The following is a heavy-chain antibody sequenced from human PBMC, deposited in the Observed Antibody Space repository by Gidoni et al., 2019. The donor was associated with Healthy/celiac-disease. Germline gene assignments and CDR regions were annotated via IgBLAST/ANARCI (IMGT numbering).Heavy chain of an antibody. CDR1: GYTFTSYD. D-gene: IGHD6-19*01. J-gene: IGHJ4*02. CDR3: ARDLTARAVAGNPGGDY. Sequence: QVQLVQSGAEVKKPGASVKVSCKASGYTFTSYDMHWVRQAPGQGLEWMGIINPSGGSTSYAQKFQGRVTMTRDTSTSTVYMELSSLRSEDTAVYYCARDLTARAVAGNPGGDYWGQGTLVTVSS. CDR2: INPSGGST. V-gene: IGHV1-46*01.